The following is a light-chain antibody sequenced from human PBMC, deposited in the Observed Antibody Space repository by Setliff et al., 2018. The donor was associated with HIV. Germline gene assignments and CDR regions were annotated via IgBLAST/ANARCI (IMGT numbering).Light chain of an antibody. J-gene: IGKJ1*01. CDR1: QSVRSW. V-gene: IGKV1-5*03. Sequence: DIQMTQSPSTLSASVGDTVTVACRASQSVRSWLAWYQQKPGKAPRLLIYKASTLGSGVPSRFSGSGSGTDFTLTINGLQPDDFATYFCQHYSSSSPKTFGQGTKVDIK. CDR3: QHYSSSSPKT. CDR2: KAS.